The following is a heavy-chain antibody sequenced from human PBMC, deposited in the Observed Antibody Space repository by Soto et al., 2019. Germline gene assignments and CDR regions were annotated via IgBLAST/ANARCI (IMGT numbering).Heavy chain of an antibody. Sequence: PGGSLRLSCAASGFTFSSYSMNWVRQAPGKGLEWVSSISSSSSYIYYADSVKGRFTISRDNAKISLYLQMNSLRAEDTAVYYCARDSPLRYFDWLPNGMDVWGQGTTVTVSS. CDR2: ISSSSSYI. V-gene: IGHV3-21*01. D-gene: IGHD3-9*01. CDR3: ARDSPLRYFDWLPNGMDV. CDR1: GFTFSSYS. J-gene: IGHJ6*02.